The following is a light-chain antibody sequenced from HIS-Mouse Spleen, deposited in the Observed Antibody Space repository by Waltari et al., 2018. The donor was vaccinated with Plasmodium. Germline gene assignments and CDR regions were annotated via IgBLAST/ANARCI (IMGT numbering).Light chain of an antibody. V-gene: IGLV3-19*01. Sequence: SSELTQDPAVSVALGQTVRITCQGDSLRSYYASWYKQKPGQAPVLVIYGKNNRPSGIPDLFSGSSSGNTASLTITGAQAEDEADYYCNSRDSSGNHLVFGGGTKLTVL. CDR2: GKN. CDR1: SLRSYY. CDR3: NSRDSSGNHLV. J-gene: IGLJ3*02.